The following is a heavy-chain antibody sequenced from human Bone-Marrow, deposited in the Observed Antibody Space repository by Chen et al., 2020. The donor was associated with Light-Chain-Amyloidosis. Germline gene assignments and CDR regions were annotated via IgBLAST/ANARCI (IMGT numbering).Heavy chain of an antibody. CDR2: ISHSGTP. J-gene: IGHJ4*02. CDR3: ARDIMGTYSRSDI. CDR1: GYSISSGFY. Sequence: QVQLQESGPGLVKPSETLSLTCGVSGYSISSGFYWGWFRQPPGTGLEWVGGISHSGTPYLNPSLRDRVIISIDTAKNHFSLSLSSVTAADTAVYFCARDIMGTYSRSDIWGQGKLVTVSS. V-gene: IGHV4-38-2*02. D-gene: IGHD2-21*01.